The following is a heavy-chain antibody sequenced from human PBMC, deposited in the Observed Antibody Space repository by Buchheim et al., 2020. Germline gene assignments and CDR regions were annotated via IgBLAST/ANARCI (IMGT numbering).Heavy chain of an antibody. CDR1: GGSFSGYY. D-gene: IGHD6-6*01. CDR2: IHPSGST. CDR3: ARGLDHAKSGY. Sequence: QVQLQQWGAGLLKPSETLSLTCAVYGGSFSGYYWSWIRQPPGKGLEWIGEIHPSGSTHYNPSLESRVTMSVDPPKNQFSLELRSVTAADTAVYYCARGLDHAKSGYWGQGTL. J-gene: IGHJ4*02. V-gene: IGHV4-34*01.